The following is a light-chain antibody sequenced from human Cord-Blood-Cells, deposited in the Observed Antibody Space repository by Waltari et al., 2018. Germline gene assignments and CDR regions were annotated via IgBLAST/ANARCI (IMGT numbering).Light chain of an antibody. CDR2: WAS. V-gene: IGKV4-1*01. CDR1: QSVLYSSNNKNY. J-gene: IGKJ1*01. CDR3: QKYYSTPRT. Sequence: DIVMTQSPDSLAVSLGERATINCKSSQSVLYSSNNKNYLAWYQQKPGQPPKLLIYWASTRESGVPDRFSGDGSGTDFTLTISSLPAEDVAVYYCQKYYSTPRTFGQGTKVEIK.